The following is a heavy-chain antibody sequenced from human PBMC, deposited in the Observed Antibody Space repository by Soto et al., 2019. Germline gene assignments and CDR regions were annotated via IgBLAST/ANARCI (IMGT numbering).Heavy chain of an antibody. D-gene: IGHD3-3*01. Sequence: GESLKISCKGSGYSFTSYWISWVRQMPGKGLEWMGRIDPSDSYTNYSPSFQGHVTISADKSISTAYLQWSSLEASDTAMHYCQRRVGVGWIDPWGQGTLVTVSS. V-gene: IGHV5-10-1*01. J-gene: IGHJ5*02. CDR2: IDPSDSYT. CDR1: GYSFTSYW. CDR3: QRRVGVGWIDP.